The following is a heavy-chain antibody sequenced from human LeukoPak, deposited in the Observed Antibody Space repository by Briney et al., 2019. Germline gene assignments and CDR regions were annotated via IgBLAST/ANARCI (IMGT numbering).Heavy chain of an antibody. J-gene: IGHJ5*02. CDR2: ISSTSSYI. CDR1: GFTLSSYS. Sequence: PGGSLRFSCVASGFTLSSYSMNWVRQAPGKGLEWVSVISSTSSYIRYAESVEGRFTISRDNAKNSLFLEMKSLRAEDTAVYYCAREAWFDPWGQGTLVTVSS. V-gene: IGHV3-21*06. CDR3: AREAWFDP.